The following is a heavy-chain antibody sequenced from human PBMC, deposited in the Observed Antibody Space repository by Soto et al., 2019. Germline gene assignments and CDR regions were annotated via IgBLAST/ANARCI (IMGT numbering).Heavy chain of an antibody. CDR2: IHHSGST. J-gene: IGHJ4*02. CDR3: AKGAGWYPY. V-gene: IGHV4-59*01. Sequence: LSLTCIVSGDSINNGYRSWLRQLPGNGLEWIAFIHHSGSTRYNPTLKSRVTMSIDTSKTQFSLKLSSVTAADTAVYYCAKGAGWYPYWGQGTLVTVSS. D-gene: IGHD2-15*01. CDR1: GDSINNGY.